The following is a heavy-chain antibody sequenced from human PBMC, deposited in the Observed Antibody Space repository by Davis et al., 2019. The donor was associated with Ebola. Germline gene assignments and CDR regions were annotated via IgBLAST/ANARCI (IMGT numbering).Heavy chain of an antibody. D-gene: IGHD3-16*01. CDR1: GGSVSSGSYY. V-gene: IGHV4-61*01. CDR3: ARPRGWVDY. Sequence: MPSETLSLTCTVSGGSVSSGSYYWSWIRQPPGKGLEWFGYIYYSGSTNYNPSLKSRVTISVDTSKNQFSLKLSSVTAADTAVYYCARPRGWVDYWGQGTLVTVSS. CDR2: IYYSGST. J-gene: IGHJ4*02.